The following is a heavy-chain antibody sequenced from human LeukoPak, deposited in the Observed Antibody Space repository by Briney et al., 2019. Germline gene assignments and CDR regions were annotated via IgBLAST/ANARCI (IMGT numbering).Heavy chain of an antibody. J-gene: IGHJ3*02. CDR3: ARENSGDAFDM. CDR2: IYSTGST. D-gene: IGHD1-26*01. V-gene: IGHV4-4*07. CDR1: GGSISGYF. Sequence: PSETLSLTCTVSGGSISGYFWTWIRQPPGKGLEWIGRIYSTGSTNYNPSLKSRVTMSVDTSKNQFSLKLSSVTAADTAVYYCARENSGDAFDMWGQGTMVTVSS.